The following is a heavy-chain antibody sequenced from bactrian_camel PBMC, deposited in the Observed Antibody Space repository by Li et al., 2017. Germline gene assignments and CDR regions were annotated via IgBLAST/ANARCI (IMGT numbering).Heavy chain of an antibody. CDR2: INSGGSST. CDR3: SKGPKSDYNNDYDGGLNNY. D-gene: IGHD4*01. CDR1: GFTFSTYD. Sequence: VQLVESGGGLVQPGGSLRLSCAASGFTFSTYDMIWVRRVPGKGLEWVSHINSGGSSTYYADSVKGRFTISRDNAKNTVSLQLNSLKIEDTAMYYCSKGPKSDYNNDYDGGLNNYWGQGTQVTVS. J-gene: IGHJ4*01. V-gene: IGHV3S40*01.